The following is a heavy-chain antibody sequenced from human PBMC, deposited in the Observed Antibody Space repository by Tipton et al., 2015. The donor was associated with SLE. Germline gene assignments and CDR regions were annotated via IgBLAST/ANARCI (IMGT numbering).Heavy chain of an antibody. D-gene: IGHD2-8*01. V-gene: IGHV3-23*01. CDR3: AKLRGWVLVHYYMDG. CDR2: ISASGTRK. CDR1: GFTFGSYA. Sequence: SLRLSCEASGFTFGSYALSWVCQPTGKGLGWVAGISASGTRKYYTDSVKGRFTISRDNSNNTVFLQMNSLIYEDTAVSDCAKLRGWVLVHYYMDGWGKGTTVTISS. J-gene: IGHJ6*03.